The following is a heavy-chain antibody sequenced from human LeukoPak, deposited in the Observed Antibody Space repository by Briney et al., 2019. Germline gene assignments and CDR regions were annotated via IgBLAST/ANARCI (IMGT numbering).Heavy chain of an antibody. D-gene: IGHD4-17*01. CDR2: IWNDGTNK. CDR3: AKEVDYGDYVDYFDY. CDR1: GFTFSSYG. V-gene: IGHV3-33*06. J-gene: IGHJ4*02. Sequence: GGSLRLSCAASGFTFSSYGMHWVRQAPGKGLEWVAVIWNDGTNKYYADSVKGRFTISRDNSKNTLYLQMNSLRAEDTAVYYCAKEVDYGDYVDYFDYWGQGTLVTVSS.